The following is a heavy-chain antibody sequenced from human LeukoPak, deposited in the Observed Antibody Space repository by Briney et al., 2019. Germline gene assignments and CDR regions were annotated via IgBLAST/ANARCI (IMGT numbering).Heavy chain of an antibody. J-gene: IGHJ4*02. V-gene: IGHV4-34*01. CDR1: GGSFSGYY. Sequence: SETLSLTCAVYGGSFSGYYWSWICQPPGKGLEWIGEINHSGSTNYNPSLKSRVTISVDTSKNQFSLKLSSVTAADTAVYYCARIPGLRSDFFDYWGQGTLVTVSS. D-gene: IGHD4-17*01. CDR2: INHSGST. CDR3: ARIPGLRSDFFDY.